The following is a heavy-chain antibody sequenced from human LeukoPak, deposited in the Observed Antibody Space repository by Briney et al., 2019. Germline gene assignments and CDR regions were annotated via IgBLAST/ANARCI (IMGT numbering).Heavy chain of an antibody. V-gene: IGHV4-34*01. J-gene: IGHJ4*02. CDR1: GGSISGYY. D-gene: IGHD3-9*01. CDR3: ARGLRDILTGYTLDY. CDR2: VNHSGST. Sequence: SETLSLTCAVYGGSISGYYWSWIRQPPGKGLEWIGEVNHSGSTNYNPSLKSRVTISVDTSKNQFSLKLSSVTAADTAVYYCARGLRDILTGYTLDYWGQGTLVTVSS.